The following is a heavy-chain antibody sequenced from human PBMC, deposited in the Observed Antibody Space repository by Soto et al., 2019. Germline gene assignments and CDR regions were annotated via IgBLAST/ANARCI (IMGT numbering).Heavy chain of an antibody. CDR1: GFTFSSYA. V-gene: IGHV3-11*03. Sequence: PGGSLRLSCAASGFTFSSYAMSWVRQAPGKGLEWLSYISGGTTYTNYADSVKGRFTISRDNAKNSVFLQMNSLRAEDTAVYYCARYDYSYYGMDVWGQGATVTVSS. CDR2: ISGGTTYT. CDR3: ARYDYSYYGMDV. J-gene: IGHJ6*02.